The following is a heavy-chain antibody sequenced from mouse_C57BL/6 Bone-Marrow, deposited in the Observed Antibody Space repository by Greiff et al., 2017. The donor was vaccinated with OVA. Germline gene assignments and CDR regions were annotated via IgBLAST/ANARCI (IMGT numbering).Heavy chain of an antibody. V-gene: IGHV1-82*01. Sequence: QVQLQQSGPELVKPGASVKISCKASGYAFSSSWMNWVKQRPGKGLEWIGRIYPGDGDTNYNGKFKGKATLTADQSSSTAYMQLSSLTSEDSAVYFCARSDYYGSRGYFDVWGTGTTGTVSS. J-gene: IGHJ1*03. CDR1: GYAFSSSW. D-gene: IGHD1-1*01. CDR2: IYPGDGDT. CDR3: ARSDYYGSRGYFDV.